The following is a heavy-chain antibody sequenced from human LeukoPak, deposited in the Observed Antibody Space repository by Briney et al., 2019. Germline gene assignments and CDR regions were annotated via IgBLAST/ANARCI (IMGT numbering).Heavy chain of an antibody. CDR3: ARDWVSVGAFDY. D-gene: IGHD1-26*01. J-gene: IGHJ4*02. CDR2: INPNSGGT. Sequence: ASVTVSCKASGYTFTGYYMHWVRQAPGQGLEWMGWINPNSGGTNYAQKFQGRVTMTRDTSISTAYMELSRLRSDDTAVYYCARDWVSVGAFDYWGQGTLVTVSS. V-gene: IGHV1-2*02. CDR1: GYTFTGYY.